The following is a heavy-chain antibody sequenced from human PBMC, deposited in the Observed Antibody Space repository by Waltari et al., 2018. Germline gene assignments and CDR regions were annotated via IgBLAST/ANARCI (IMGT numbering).Heavy chain of an antibody. J-gene: IGHJ6*02. CDR3: ASQMHYYGSGSWASYYYGMDV. Sequence: QVQLQQWGAGLLKPSETLSLTCAVYGGSFSGYYWSWIRQPPGKGLEWIGEINHSGSTNYNPSLKSRVTISVDTSKNQFSLKLSSVTAADTAVYYCASQMHYYGSGSWASYYYGMDVWGQGTTVTVSS. CDR1: GGSFSGYY. D-gene: IGHD3-10*01. CDR2: INHSGST. V-gene: IGHV4-34*01.